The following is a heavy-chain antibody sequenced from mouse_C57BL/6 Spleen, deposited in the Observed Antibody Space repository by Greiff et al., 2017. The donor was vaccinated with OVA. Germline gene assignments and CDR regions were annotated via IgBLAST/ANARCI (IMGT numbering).Heavy chain of an antibody. V-gene: IGHV1-18*01. CDR1: GYTFTDYN. CDR2: INPNNGGT. Sequence: EVQLQQSGPELVKPGASVKIPCKASGYTFTDYNMDWVKQSHGKSLEWIGDINPNNGGTIYNQKFKGKATLTVDKSSSTAYMELRSLTSEDTAVYYCARPYYGSSPYYFDYWGQGTTLAVSS. CDR3: ARPYYGSSPYYFDY. J-gene: IGHJ2*01. D-gene: IGHD1-1*01.